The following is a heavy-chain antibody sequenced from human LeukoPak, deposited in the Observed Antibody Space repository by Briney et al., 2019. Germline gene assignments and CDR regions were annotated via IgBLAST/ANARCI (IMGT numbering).Heavy chain of an antibody. Sequence: PGRSLRLSCAASGFTFSSYAMHWVRQAPGKGLEWVAVISYDGSNKYYADSVKGRFTISRDNSKNTLYLQMNSLRAEDTAVYYCASAEVIAGSFDYWGQGTLVTVSS. CDR1: GFTFSSYA. J-gene: IGHJ4*02. CDR2: ISYDGSNK. CDR3: ASAEVIAGSFDY. D-gene: IGHD2-21*01. V-gene: IGHV3-30*04.